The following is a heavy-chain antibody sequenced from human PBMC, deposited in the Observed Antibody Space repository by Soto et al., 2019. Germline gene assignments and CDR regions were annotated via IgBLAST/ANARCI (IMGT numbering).Heavy chain of an antibody. CDR3: ARGSGDSYPGSRIFDF. Sequence: EVQLLVSGGDLVQPGGSLRLSCVASGFTFGSRAMSWVRQAPGEGLEWVATITDTGGDSKSADSVGGRFAISRDNSKNTLCLHMGRLRAEDSAVYYCARGSGDSYPGSRIFDFWGVGTLVTVSP. J-gene: IGHJ4*02. CDR2: ITDTGGDS. D-gene: IGHD3-10*01. CDR1: GFTFGSRA. V-gene: IGHV3-23*01.